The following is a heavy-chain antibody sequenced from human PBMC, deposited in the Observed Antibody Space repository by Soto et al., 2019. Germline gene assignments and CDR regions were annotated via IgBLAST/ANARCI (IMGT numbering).Heavy chain of an antibody. Sequence: QVQLVQSGAEVKKPGSSVKFSCKASGGTFSSYAISWVRQAPGQGREWLGGSIPIFGTANYAQKFQGRVTITADESTITAYMELSSLRSEDTAVYYCARDSARLRLGELSTTYWYIDRWGRGTLVTVSS. J-gene: IGHJ2*01. CDR3: ARDSARLRLGELSTTYWYIDR. V-gene: IGHV1-69*01. CDR1: GGTFSSYA. CDR2: SIPIFGTA. D-gene: IGHD3-16*02.